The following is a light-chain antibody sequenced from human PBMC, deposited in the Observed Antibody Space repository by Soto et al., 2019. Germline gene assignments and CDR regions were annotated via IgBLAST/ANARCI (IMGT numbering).Light chain of an antibody. Sequence: EIVLTQSPATRSLSQGERATLSCMASQSVSSYLAWYQQKPGQAPRLLIYDASNRATGIPARFSGSGSGTDFTLTISSLEPEDFAVYYCQQRSNWPLTCGGGTKGDIK. CDR2: DAS. V-gene: IGKV3-11*01. J-gene: IGKJ4*01. CDR1: QSVSSY. CDR3: QQRSNWPLT.